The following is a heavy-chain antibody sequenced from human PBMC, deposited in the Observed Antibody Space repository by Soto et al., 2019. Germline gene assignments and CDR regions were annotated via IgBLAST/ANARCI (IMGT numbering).Heavy chain of an antibody. J-gene: IGHJ6*02. D-gene: IGHD4-17*01. CDR2: IYYTGST. CDR1: DCSIVRYC. Sequence: LVPRCGTCSVADCSIVRYCGGWIRQPPGKGLELIGYIYYTGSTNYHPSLKNRVTISVDTSQNQFSLKLNSVTAADTAVYVCARASMTTIPMDVWGRGTMVTVS. CDR3: ARASMTTIPMDV. V-gene: IGHV4-59*01.